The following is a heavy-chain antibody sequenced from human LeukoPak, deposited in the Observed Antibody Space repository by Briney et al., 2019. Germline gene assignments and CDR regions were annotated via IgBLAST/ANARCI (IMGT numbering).Heavy chain of an antibody. CDR2: IIPIFGTA. Sequence: GASVKVSCKASGGTFSSYAISWVRQAPGQGLEWMAGIIPIFGTANYAQKFQGRVTITADESTSTAYMELSSLRSEDTAVYYYARDRHYYDSSGYYYWFDPWGQGTLVTVSS. D-gene: IGHD3-22*01. CDR3: ARDRHYYDSSGYYYWFDP. CDR1: GGTFSSYA. V-gene: IGHV1-69*13. J-gene: IGHJ5*02.